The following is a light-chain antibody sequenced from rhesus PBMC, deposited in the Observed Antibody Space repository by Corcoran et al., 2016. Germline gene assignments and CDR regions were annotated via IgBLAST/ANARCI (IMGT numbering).Light chain of an antibody. CDR3: QQYNNWNS. V-gene: IGKV3-42*02. CDR2: DAS. J-gene: IGKJ2*01. Sequence: ETVVTQSPATLSLSPGERATLSCRASPSVGSNLAWYQQKPGQAPKRLIYDASSRATGLPDRFSGSWSGTEFTLTISSLEPEDVGVYYCQQYNNWNSFGQGTKVEIK. CDR1: PSVGSN.